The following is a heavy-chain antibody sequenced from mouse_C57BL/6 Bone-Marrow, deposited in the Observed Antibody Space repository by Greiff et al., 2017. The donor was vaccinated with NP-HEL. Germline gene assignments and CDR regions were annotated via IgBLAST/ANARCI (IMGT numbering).Heavy chain of an antibody. CDR2: FYPGSGSI. CDR3: ARHGPNYYDYDGYYAMDY. D-gene: IGHD2-4*01. J-gene: IGHJ4*01. V-gene: IGHV1-62-2*01. CDR1: GYTFTEYT. Sequence: VKLMESGAELVKPGASVKLSCKASGYTFTEYTIHWVKQRSGQGLEWIGWFYPGSGSIKYNEKFKDKATLTADKSSSTVYMELSRLTSEDSAVYFCARHGPNYYDYDGYYAMDYWGQGTSVTVSS.